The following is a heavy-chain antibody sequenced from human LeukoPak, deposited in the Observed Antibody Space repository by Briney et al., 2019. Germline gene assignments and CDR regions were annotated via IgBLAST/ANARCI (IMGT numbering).Heavy chain of an antibody. CDR2: IYSGGST. D-gene: IGHD2-21*02. CDR3: VRGGTSVTAPF. V-gene: IGHV3-66*01. Sequence: GGSLRLSCAASGFTVNRSYMNWVRQAPGKGLDWVSVIYSGGSTNYAGSVKGRFTISRDNSKNMVYLQMNSLRAEDTAVYYCVRGGTSVTAPFWGQGTMVTVSS. J-gene: IGHJ3*01. CDR1: GFTVNRSY.